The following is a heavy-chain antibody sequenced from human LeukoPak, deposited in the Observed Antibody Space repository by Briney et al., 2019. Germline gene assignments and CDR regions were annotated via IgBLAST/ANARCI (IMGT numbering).Heavy chain of an antibody. V-gene: IGHV4-39*01. D-gene: IGHD6-6*01. Sequence: SETLSLTCTVSGGSISSSSYYWGWIRQPPGKGLEWIGSFYYSGSTYYNPSLKSRVTISVDTSKNQFSLKLSSVTAADTAVYYCARLGDRQVLGNWGQGTVVTVSS. CDR3: ARLGDRQVLGN. CDR2: FYYSGST. CDR1: GGSISSSSYY. J-gene: IGHJ4*02.